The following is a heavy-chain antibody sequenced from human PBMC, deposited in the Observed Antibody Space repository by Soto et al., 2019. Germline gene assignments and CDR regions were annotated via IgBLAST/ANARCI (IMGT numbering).Heavy chain of an antibody. CDR1: GFTFSNYW. CDR2: VNSDGSNT. CDR3: ATRNSFGFDY. D-gene: IGHD5-18*01. J-gene: IGHJ4*02. V-gene: IGHV3-74*01. Sequence: EVPLVESGGGLVQPGGSLRLSCAASGFTFSNYWMHWVRKVAWKGLVWVAQVNSDGSNTIYADSVKGRFSISRDNAKNTVLLPMNSLRAEDTGVYYCATRNSFGFDYWGQGNLVTVSS.